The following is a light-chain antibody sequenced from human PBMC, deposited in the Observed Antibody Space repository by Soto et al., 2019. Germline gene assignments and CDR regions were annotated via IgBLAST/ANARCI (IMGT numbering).Light chain of an antibody. CDR2: GAS. J-gene: IGKJ1*01. V-gene: IGKV3-15*01. CDR3: QYWWT. CDR1: QSVSGY. Sequence: EIVLTQSPGTLSLSPGERATLSCRASQSVSGYLVWYQQKPGQAPRLLIYGASTRATGIPGRFSGSGSGTDFTLTISSLQSEDAAVYYCQYWWTFGQGTKVDI.